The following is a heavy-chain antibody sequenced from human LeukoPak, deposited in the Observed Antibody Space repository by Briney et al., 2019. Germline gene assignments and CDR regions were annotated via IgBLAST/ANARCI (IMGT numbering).Heavy chain of an antibody. CDR2: INWNSGTI. V-gene: IGHV3-20*01. Sequence: GGSLRLSCSASGFSFDDYGLIWGRPVPGKGLGWVSCINWNSGTIGYADSVKGRFTVSRDNAKNSLYLQMNSLRAEDTALYHCARGTSRYYYYGMGVWGQGITVTVSS. J-gene: IGHJ6*02. CDR1: GFSFDDYG. D-gene: IGHD3-9*01. CDR3: ARGTSRYYYYGMGV.